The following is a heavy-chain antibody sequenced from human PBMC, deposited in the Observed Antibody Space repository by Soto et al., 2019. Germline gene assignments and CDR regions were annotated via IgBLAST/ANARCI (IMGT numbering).Heavy chain of an antibody. Sequence: QITLKESGPTLVKPTQTLTLTCTFSGFSLSTSGVGVGWIRQPPGKALEWLALIYWNDDKRYSPSLKSRLTITKDTSKNQVVLTMTNMDPVDTATYYSAHRLSSSSWYSLYYFDYWGQGTLVTVSS. D-gene: IGHD6-13*01. CDR2: IYWNDDK. CDR3: AHRLSSSSWYSLYYFDY. CDR1: GFSLSTSGVG. V-gene: IGHV2-5*01. J-gene: IGHJ4*02.